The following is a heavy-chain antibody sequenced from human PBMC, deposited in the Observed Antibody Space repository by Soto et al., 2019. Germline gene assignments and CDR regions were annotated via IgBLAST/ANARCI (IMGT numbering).Heavy chain of an antibody. D-gene: IGHD3-9*01. CDR3: ARRAGYYENYFDY. CDR2: IYYSGST. J-gene: IGHJ4*02. CDR1: GGSISSYY. Sequence: PSETLSLTCTVSGGSISSYYWSWIRQPPGKGLEWIGYIYYSGSTNYNPSLKSRVTISVDTSKNQFSLKLSSVTAADTAVYYCARRAGYYENYFDYWGQGTLVTVSS. V-gene: IGHV4-59*01.